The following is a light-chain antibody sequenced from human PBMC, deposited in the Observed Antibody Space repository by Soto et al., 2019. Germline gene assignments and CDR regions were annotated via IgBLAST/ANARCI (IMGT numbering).Light chain of an antibody. Sequence: DIVMTQSPDSLAVSLGERATINCKSSQTVFSSSKNKNFLAWYQQKSGQPPKLLIYWASTRESGVPDRFSGSGSGTDFTLTISSLQAEDVAVYYCQHYYDLPWTFGQGTRVE. CDR2: WAS. CDR1: QTVFSSSKNKNF. J-gene: IGKJ1*01. CDR3: QHYYDLPWT. V-gene: IGKV4-1*01.